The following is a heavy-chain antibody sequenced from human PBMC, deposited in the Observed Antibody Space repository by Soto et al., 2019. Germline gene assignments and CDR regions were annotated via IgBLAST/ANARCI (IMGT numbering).Heavy chain of an antibody. CDR3: ARVRGGDTHVFDF. Sequence: QLHLHESGPGLVKPSETLSLSCSVSGDSITRSGFYWAWIRRPPGKELEWIGSMYHTGSTYSKPSLECRLTMSVDTSKSQFSLRLTSMTAADAGVYFCARVRGGDTHVFDFWGQGARVTVSS. CDR1: GDSITRSGFY. V-gene: IGHV4-39*01. D-gene: IGHD3-10*01. J-gene: IGHJ4*02. CDR2: MYHTGST.